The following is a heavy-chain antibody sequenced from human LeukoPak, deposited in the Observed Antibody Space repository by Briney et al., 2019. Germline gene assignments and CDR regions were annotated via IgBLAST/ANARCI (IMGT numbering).Heavy chain of an antibody. V-gene: IGHV3-21*01. CDR1: GFTFSSYS. CDR2: ISSSSSDI. Sequence: GGSLRLSCAASGFTFSSYSMNWVRQPPGKGLEWVSSISSSSSDIYYADSAKGRFTISRENAKNSLDLQMNSLRAEDTAVYYCARSFHYWGQGTLVTVSS. J-gene: IGHJ4*02. CDR3: ARSFHY.